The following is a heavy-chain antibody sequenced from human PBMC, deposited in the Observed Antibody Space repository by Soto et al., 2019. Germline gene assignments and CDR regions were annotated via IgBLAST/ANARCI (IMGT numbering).Heavy chain of an antibody. V-gene: IGHV4-59*01. J-gene: IGHJ4*02. CDR2: IYNGEST. D-gene: IGHD6-19*01. CDR3: AQTTGWPGFDY. Sequence: QMQLQESGPGLVKPSETMSLTCTASGASISNYYWNWIRQPPGKGLEWIGHIYNGESTNYNPSLKRXVTISVDTSKNQFSLKLGSVTAADTAVYYCAQTTGWPGFDYWGQGILVTVSS. CDR1: GASISNYY.